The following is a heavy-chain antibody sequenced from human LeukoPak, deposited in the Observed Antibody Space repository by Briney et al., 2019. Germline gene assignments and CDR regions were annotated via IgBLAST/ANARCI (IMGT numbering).Heavy chain of an antibody. CDR3: VRDDDRPDNGLDY. CDR1: GFTVSSNY. V-gene: IGHV3-53*01. J-gene: IGHJ4*02. Sequence: GGSLRLSCAASGFTVSSNYMSWVRQAPGKGLEWVSAIYSGGSTYYADSVKGRFTISRDNSKNTLYLQMNSLRAEGTAVYYCVRDDDRPDNGLDYWGQGTLVTVSS. D-gene: IGHD3-22*01. CDR2: IYSGGST.